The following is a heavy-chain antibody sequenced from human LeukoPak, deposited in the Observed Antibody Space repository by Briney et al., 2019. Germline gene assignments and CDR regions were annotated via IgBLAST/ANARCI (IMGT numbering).Heavy chain of an antibody. Sequence: GGSLRLSCAASEFTFTTYGMHWVRQAPGKGLEWVSAISGSGGSTYYADSVKGRFTISRDNSKNTLSLQMNSLRAEDTAVYYCAIFSSDGYFDYWGQGTLVTVSS. CDR2: ISGSGGST. J-gene: IGHJ4*02. D-gene: IGHD6-19*01. CDR3: AIFSSDGYFDY. CDR1: EFTFTTYG. V-gene: IGHV3-23*01.